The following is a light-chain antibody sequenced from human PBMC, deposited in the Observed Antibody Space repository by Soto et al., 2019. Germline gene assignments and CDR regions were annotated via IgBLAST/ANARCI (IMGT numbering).Light chain of an antibody. CDR2: EVI. J-gene: IGLJ2*01. CDR1: GSDVGAYNY. CDR3: GSFVGGTTLI. V-gene: IGLV2-8*01. Sequence: QSVLTQSPSASGIRGQSVTISCSGTGSDVGAYNYLSWYQHHPGKAPKLIIYEVIKRPSGVPDRFSGSKSGTTASLTVSGLQTEDKAVYYCGSFVGGTTLIFGGGTKLTVL.